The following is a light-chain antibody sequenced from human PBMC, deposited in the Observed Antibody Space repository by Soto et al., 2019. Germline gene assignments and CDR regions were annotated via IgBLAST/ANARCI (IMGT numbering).Light chain of an antibody. CDR3: QQYASSGT. J-gene: IGKJ1*01. CDR2: KAS. V-gene: IGKV1-5*03. Sequence: QMTQTASASSASGGATVTMHFLASQSISTWLAWHQQKPGKAPKLLIYKASTLESGVPSRFSGSGSGTEFTLTITSLQTGDFATCYRQQYASSGTFGQGTKLSIK. CDR1: QSISTW.